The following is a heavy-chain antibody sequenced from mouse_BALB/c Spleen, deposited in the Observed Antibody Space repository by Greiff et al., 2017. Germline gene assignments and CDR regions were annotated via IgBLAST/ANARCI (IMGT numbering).Heavy chain of an antibody. CDR1: GYSITSDYA. Sequence: DVKLVESGPGLVKPSQSLSLTCNVTGYSITSDYAWNWIRQFPGNKLEWMGYISYSGSTSYNPSLKSRISITRDTSKNQFFLQLNSVTTEDTATYYCARGAMDYWGQGTSVTVSS. CDR2: ISYSGST. V-gene: IGHV3-2*02. CDR3: ARGAMDY. J-gene: IGHJ4*01.